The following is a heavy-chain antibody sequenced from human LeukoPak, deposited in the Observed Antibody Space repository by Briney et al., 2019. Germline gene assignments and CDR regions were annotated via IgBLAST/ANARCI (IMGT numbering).Heavy chain of an antibody. CDR2: ISSSSSYI. J-gene: IGHJ6*03. CDR1: GFTFSSYS. Sequence: GGSLRLSCAASGFTFSSYSMNWVRQAPGKGLEWVSSISSSSSYIYYADSVKGRFTISKDNAKNSLYLQMNSLRAEDTAVYYCARGTGYYYYMDVWGKGTTVTVSS. V-gene: IGHV3-21*01. CDR3: ARGTGYYYYMDV.